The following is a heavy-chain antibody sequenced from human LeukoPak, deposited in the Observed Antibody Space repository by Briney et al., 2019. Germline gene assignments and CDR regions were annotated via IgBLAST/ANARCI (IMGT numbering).Heavy chain of an antibody. Sequence: GASVKVSCKASRYTFSGYYMHWVRQAPGQGLEWMGWINPNSGGTKYAQKFQGRVTMTRDTSISTAYMELSRLRSDDTAVYYCATSYYDFWSYSSEYFQHWGQGTLVTVSS. J-gene: IGHJ1*01. D-gene: IGHD3-3*01. V-gene: IGHV1-2*02. CDR2: INPNSGGT. CDR3: ATSYYDFWSYSSEYFQH. CDR1: RYTFSGYY.